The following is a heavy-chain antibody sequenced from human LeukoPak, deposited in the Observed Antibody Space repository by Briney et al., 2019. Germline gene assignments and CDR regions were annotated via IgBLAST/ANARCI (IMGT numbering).Heavy chain of an antibody. Sequence: GESLKISCKGSGYSFTSYWIGWVRQMPGKGLEWMGIIYPGDSDTRYSPSFQGQVTISADRSISTAYLQWSSLKASDTAMYYCARHSPHYYGSGSYHDYWGQGTLVTVSS. V-gene: IGHV5-51*01. D-gene: IGHD3-10*01. CDR1: GYSFTSYW. CDR2: IYPGDSDT. J-gene: IGHJ4*02. CDR3: ARHSPHYYGSGSYHDY.